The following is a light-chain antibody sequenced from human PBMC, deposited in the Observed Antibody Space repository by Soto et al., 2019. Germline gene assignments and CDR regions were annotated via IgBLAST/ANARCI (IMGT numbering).Light chain of an antibody. Sequence: QSALTQPASVSGSPGQSITISCTGTSSDVGSYNLVSWYQQHPGKAPKLMIYEGSKRPSGVSNRFSVSKSGNTASLTISGLQAEDEDDYYCCSYAGSSTVVFGGGTKLTVL. CDR1: SSDVGSYNL. J-gene: IGLJ2*01. V-gene: IGLV2-23*01. CDR3: CSYAGSSTVV. CDR2: EGS.